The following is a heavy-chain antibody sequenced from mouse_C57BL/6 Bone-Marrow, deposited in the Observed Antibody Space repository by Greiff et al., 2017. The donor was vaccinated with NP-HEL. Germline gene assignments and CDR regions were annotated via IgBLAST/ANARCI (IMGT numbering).Heavy chain of an antibody. CDR3: ARGGPMDY. CDR1: GYTFTSYG. V-gene: IGHV1-81*01. J-gene: IGHJ4*01. CDR2: IYPRCGNT. Sequence: VQLQQSGAELARPGASVKLSCKASGYTFTSYGISWVKQRTGQGLEWIGEIYPRCGNTYYNEKFKGKATLTADKSSSTAYMELRSLTSEDSAVYFCARGGPMDYWGQGTSVTVSS.